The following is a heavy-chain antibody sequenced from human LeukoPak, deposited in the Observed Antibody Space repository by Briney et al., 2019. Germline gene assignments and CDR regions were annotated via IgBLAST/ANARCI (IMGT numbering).Heavy chain of an antibody. CDR1: GLTFSDYG. CDR3: ARAHSSSSTFDL. CDR2: IWYDGSKK. D-gene: IGHD6-6*01. V-gene: IGHV3-33*01. Sequence: PGGSLRLSCATSGLTFSDYGIHWVRLAPGQGLEWVALIWYDGSKKYYADSVKGRFTISRDNTKNTLYLQLNSLRADDTAVYYCARAHSSSSTFDLWGQGTLVTVSS. J-gene: IGHJ4*02.